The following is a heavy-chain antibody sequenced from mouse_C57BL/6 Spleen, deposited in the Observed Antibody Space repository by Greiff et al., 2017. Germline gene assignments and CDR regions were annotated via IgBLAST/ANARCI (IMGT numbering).Heavy chain of an antibody. Sequence: EVMLVESGGGLVKPGGSLKISCAASGFTFSSYAMSWVRQTPEKRLEWVATFSDGGSYTYYPDNVKGRFTISRETAKNNLYLQMSHLMSADKAMYYYARENYGTPPYFDVWGTGTTVTVSS. CDR3: ARENYGTPPYFDV. D-gene: IGHD1-1*01. J-gene: IGHJ1*03. V-gene: IGHV5-4*01. CDR2: FSDGGSYT. CDR1: GFTFSSYA.